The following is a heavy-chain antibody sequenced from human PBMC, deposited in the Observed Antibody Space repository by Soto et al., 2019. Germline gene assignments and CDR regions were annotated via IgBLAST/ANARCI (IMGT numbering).Heavy chain of an antibody. CDR2: ISYDGSNK. J-gene: IGHJ6*02. V-gene: IGHV3-30*18. D-gene: IGHD1-26*01. Sequence: QPGGSLRLSGAASGFTFSSYGMHWVRQAPGKGLEWVAVISYDGSNKYYADSVKGRFTISRDNSKNTLYLQMNSLRAEDTAVYYCAKENVGGATSYYYYGIDVWGQGTTVTVS. CDR1: GFTFSSYG. CDR3: AKENVGGATSYYYYGIDV.